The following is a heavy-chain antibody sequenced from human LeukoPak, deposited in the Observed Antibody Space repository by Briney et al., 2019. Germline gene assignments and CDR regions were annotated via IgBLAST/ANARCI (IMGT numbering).Heavy chain of an antibody. CDR3: ARDRYYYDSNGYYRLDY. CDR1: GGSISSYY. CDR2: IHTSGST. D-gene: IGHD3-22*01. V-gene: IGHV4-4*07. J-gene: IGHJ4*02. Sequence: SETLSLTCTFSGGSISSYYWSWIRQPAGKGLEWIGRIHTSGSTNYNPSLKSRVTMSVDTSKNQFSLKLSSVTAADTAVYYCARDRYYYDSNGYYRLDYWGQGTLVTVSS.